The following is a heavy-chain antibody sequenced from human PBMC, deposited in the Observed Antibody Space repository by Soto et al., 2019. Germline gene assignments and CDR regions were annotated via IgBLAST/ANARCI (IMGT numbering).Heavy chain of an antibody. CDR3: ARVRVAAAGLDY. D-gene: IGHD6-13*01. Sequence: QVQLQESGPGLVKPSETLSLTCTVSGGSISSNCWSWIRQPPGKGLEWIGYIYYSGSTNYNPSLKSRVTISVDTSKNQFSLKLSSVTAADTAVYYCARVRVAAAGLDYWGQGTLVTVSS. J-gene: IGHJ4*02. CDR2: IYYSGST. V-gene: IGHV4-59*01. CDR1: GGSISSNC.